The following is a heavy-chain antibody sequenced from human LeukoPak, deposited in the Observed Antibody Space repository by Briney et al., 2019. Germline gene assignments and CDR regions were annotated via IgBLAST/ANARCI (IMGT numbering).Heavy chain of an antibody. Sequence: PGGSLRLSCAASGFTFSSYWMSWVRQAPGKGLEWVANIKQDGSEKYYVDSVKGRFTISRDNAKNSLYLQMNSLRAEDTAVYYCARDQNCGGDCYPGAYLDYWGQGTLVTVSS. D-gene: IGHD2-21*01. V-gene: IGHV3-7*01. CDR1: GFTFSSYW. CDR3: ARDQNCGGDCYPGAYLDY. CDR2: IKQDGSEK. J-gene: IGHJ4*02.